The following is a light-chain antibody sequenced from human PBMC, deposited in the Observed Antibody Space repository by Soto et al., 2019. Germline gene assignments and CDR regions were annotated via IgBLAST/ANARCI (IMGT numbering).Light chain of an antibody. V-gene: IGKV3-20*01. J-gene: IGKJ1*01. Sequence: EIVLTQSPGTLSLSPGERATLSCRASQSVISSYLAWYQQSPGQPPRLLIYGASYRATGIPDRFSGSGSGTDFTLTITRLEPEDFAEYYCQQYGDSPWTFGQGTKVEIK. CDR2: GAS. CDR3: QQYGDSPWT. CDR1: QSVISSY.